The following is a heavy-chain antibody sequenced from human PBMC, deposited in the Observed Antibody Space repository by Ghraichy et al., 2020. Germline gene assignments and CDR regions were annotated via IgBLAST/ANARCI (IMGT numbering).Heavy chain of an antibody. J-gene: IGHJ6*02. Sequence: SETLSLTCTVSGGSISSSSYYWAWIHQPPGKGLELIGSIYYTGSTYYNPSLKSRVTISVDRSKNQFSLKVSSVTAADTAVYYCARPQSDYNYAIDVWGQGTTVTVSS. CDR2: IYYTGST. CDR3: ARPQSDYNYAIDV. V-gene: IGHV4-39*01. CDR1: GGSISSSSYY.